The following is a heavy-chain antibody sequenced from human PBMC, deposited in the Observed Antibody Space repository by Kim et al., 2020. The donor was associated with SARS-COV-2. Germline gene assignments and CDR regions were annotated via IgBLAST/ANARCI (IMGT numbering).Heavy chain of an antibody. Sequence: SETLSLTCTVSGGSISSSSYYWGWIRQPPGKGLEWIGSIYYSGSTYYNPSLKSRVTISVDTSKNQFSLKLSSVTAADTAVYYCARAYVIVATIPEYFDYWGQGTLVTVSS. J-gene: IGHJ4*02. CDR3: ARAYVIVATIPEYFDY. CDR2: IYYSGST. D-gene: IGHD5-12*01. CDR1: GGSISSSSYY. V-gene: IGHV4-39*07.